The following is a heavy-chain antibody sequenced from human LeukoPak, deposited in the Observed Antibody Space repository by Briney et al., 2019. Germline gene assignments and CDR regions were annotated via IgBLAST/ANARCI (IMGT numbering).Heavy chain of an antibody. Sequence: SGPTLVNPTQTLTLTCTFSGFSLSTSGVGVGWIRQPAGKALEWLALIYWNDDKRYSPSLKSRLTITKDTSKNQVVLTMTNMDPVDTATYYCAHNHRGYSYVYFDYWGQGTLVTVSS. CDR2: IYWNDDK. V-gene: IGHV2-5*01. J-gene: IGHJ4*02. D-gene: IGHD5-18*01. CDR3: AHNHRGYSYVYFDY. CDR1: GFSLSTSGVG.